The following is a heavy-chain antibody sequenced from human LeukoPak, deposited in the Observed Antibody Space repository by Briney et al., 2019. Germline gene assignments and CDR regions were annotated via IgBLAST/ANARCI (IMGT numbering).Heavy chain of an antibody. Sequence: PGGSLRLSCAASGFTSSSYAMSWVRQAPGKGLEWVSAISGSGGSTYYADSVKGRFTISRDNSKNTLYLQMNSLRAEDTAVYYCATHQATMVRGVMYYYYYMDVWGKGTTVTVSS. CDR3: ATHQATMVRGVMYYYYYMDV. D-gene: IGHD3-10*01. V-gene: IGHV3-23*01. CDR2: ISGSGGST. CDR1: GFTSSSYA. J-gene: IGHJ6*03.